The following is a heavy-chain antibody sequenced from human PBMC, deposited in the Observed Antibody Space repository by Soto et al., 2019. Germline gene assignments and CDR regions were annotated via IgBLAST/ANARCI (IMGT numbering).Heavy chain of an antibody. V-gene: IGHV3-53*01. J-gene: IGHJ2*01. Sequence: GGSLRLSCAASGFNFSGSYLTWVRRAQGKGLEWVSVIYSGGNTYYADSVKGRFTISRDDSKNTLSLQMNSLRVDDTAVYYCAGGVTPDLWGRGTLVTVSS. CDR2: IYSGGNT. D-gene: IGHD5-18*01. CDR3: AGGVTPDL. CDR1: GFNFSGSY.